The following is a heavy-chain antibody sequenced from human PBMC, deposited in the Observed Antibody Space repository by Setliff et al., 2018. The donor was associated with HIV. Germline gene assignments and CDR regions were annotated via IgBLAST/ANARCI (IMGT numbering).Heavy chain of an antibody. CDR1: GFTFNNYW. Sequence: GGSLRLSCAASGFTFNNYWIIWVRQAPGKGLEWVANINQDGSHKYYVDSVKGRFTISRDNAKNSLYLEMNSLRAEDTAIYYCARDYNYIFDSWGQGVLVTVSS. CDR2: INQDGSHK. CDR3: ARDYNYIFDS. J-gene: IGHJ4*02. V-gene: IGHV3-7*01. D-gene: IGHD3-22*01.